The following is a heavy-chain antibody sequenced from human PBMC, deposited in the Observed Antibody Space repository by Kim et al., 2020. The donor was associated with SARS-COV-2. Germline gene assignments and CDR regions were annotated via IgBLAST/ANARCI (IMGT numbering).Heavy chain of an antibody. J-gene: IGHJ4*02. Sequence: ASVKVSCKASDYTFTTYYIHWVRQAPGQGLEWMGIINPGGGTTSYAQKFQDRVTMTRDTSTSTVYMELSSLRSDDTAVYFCARGGDSSSSEDYFDYWGQGTLITVSS. V-gene: IGHV1-46*01. CDR2: INPGGGTT. D-gene: IGHD6-6*01. CDR1: DYTFTTYY. CDR3: ARGGDSSSSEDYFDY.